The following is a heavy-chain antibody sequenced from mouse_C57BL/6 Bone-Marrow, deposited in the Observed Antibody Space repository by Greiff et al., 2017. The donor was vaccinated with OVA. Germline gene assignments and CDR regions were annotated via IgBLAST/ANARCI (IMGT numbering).Heavy chain of an antibody. CDR3: ARLVFITTVVATEYFDV. D-gene: IGHD1-1*01. CDR2: ISNGGGST. Sequence: EVQLVESGGGLVQPGGSLKLSCAASGFTFSDYYMYWVRQTPEKRLEWVAYISNGGGSTYYPDTVKGRFTISRDNAKNTLYLQMSRLKSEDTAMYYCARLVFITTVVATEYFDVWGTGTTVTVSS. V-gene: IGHV5-12*01. CDR1: GFTFSDYY. J-gene: IGHJ1*03.